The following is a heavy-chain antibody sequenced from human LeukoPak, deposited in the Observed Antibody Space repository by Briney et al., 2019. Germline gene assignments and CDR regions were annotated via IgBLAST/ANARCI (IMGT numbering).Heavy chain of an antibody. V-gene: IGHV1-69*04. CDR1: GGTFSSYA. Sequence: ASVKVSCKASGGTFSSYAISWVRQAPGQGLEWMGRIIPILGIANYAQKFQGRVTITADKSTSTAYMELSSLRSEDTAVYYCAADPTDTAMVTGWGQGTLVTVSS. J-gene: IGHJ4*02. D-gene: IGHD5-18*01. CDR3: AADPTDTAMVTG. CDR2: IIPILGIA.